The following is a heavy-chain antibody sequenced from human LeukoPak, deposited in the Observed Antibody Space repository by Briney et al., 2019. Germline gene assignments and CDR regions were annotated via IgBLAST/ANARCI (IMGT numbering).Heavy chain of an antibody. J-gene: IGHJ6*02. CDR1: GGSFSGYY. D-gene: IGHD2-15*01. CDR3: ARDRDIHYGMDV. CDR2: INHSGST. V-gene: IGHV4-34*01. Sequence: SETLSLTCAVYGGSFSGYYWSWIRQPPGKGLEWIGEINHSGSTNYNPSLKSRVTISVDTSKNQFSLKLSSVTAADTAVYYCARDRDIHYGMDVWGQGTTVTVSS.